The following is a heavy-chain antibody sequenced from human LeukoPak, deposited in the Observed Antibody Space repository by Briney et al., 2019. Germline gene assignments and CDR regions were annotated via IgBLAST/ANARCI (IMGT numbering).Heavy chain of an antibody. V-gene: IGHV3-23*01. D-gene: IGHD3-10*01. J-gene: IGHJ4*02. CDR2: ISGSGGST. CDR3: ASTQNYYGSGSYYY. Sequence: GGSLRLSCAASGFTFSSYGMSWVRQAPGKGLEWVSAISGSGGSTYYADSGKVRFTISRDNSKNTLYLQMNSLRAEDTAVYYCASTQNYYGSGSYYYWGQGTLVTVSS. CDR1: GFTFSSYG.